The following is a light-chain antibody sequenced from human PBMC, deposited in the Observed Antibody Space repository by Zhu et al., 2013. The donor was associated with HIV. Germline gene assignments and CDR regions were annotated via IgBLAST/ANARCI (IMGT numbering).Light chain of an antibody. Sequence: DIQMTQSPSSLSASVGDRVTITCRASQDINRYLAWYQQKPGKPPKLLVYAASTTQSGVPSRFGGRGSGTEFTLTIDSLQPEDFATYYCQHVNDNAAFGPGTNLDV. J-gene: IGKJ3*01. V-gene: IGKV1-9*01. CDR1: QDINRY. CDR2: AAS. CDR3: QHVNDNAA.